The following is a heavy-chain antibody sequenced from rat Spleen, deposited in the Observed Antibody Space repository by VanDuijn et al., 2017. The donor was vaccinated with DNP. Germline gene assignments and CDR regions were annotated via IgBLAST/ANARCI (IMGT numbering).Heavy chain of an antibody. CDR1: GYSISSNY. V-gene: IGHV3-1*01. CDR2: ISYSGGT. D-gene: IGHD1-4*01. CDR3: TRQPGSLYYFDY. J-gene: IGHJ2*01. Sequence: EVQLQESGPGLVKPSQSLSLTCSVTGYSISSNYWGWIRKFPGSKMEWMGYISYSGGTRYNPSLKSRISITRDTSKNQFFLQLNSVSPEDTATYYCTRQPGSLYYFDYWGQGVMVTVSS.